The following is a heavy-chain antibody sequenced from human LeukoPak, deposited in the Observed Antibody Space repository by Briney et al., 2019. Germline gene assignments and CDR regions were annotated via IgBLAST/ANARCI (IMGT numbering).Heavy chain of an antibody. CDR2: INHSGST. J-gene: IGHJ4*02. Sequence: SETLSLTCAVYGGSFSGYYWSWIRQPPGKWLEWIGEINHSGSTNYNPSLKSRVTISVDTSKNQFSLKLSSVTAADTAVYYCARGLDAVAGTPFDYWGQGTLVTVSS. V-gene: IGHV4-34*01. CDR1: GGSFSGYY. CDR3: ARGLDAVAGTPFDY. D-gene: IGHD6-19*01.